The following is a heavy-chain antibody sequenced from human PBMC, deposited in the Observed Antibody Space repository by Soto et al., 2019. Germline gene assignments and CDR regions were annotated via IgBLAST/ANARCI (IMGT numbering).Heavy chain of an antibody. CDR1: GFTFSSYW. V-gene: IGHV3-7*01. D-gene: IGHD2-2*01. CDR3: ARDLSVVPAAREGWFDP. J-gene: IGHJ5*02. Sequence: EVQLVESGGGLVQPGGSLRLSCAASGFTFSSYWMSWVRQAPGKGLEWVANIKQDGSEKYYVDSVKGRFTISRDNAKNSLYLQMNSLRAEDTAVYYCARDLSVVPAAREGWFDPWGQGTLVTVSS. CDR2: IKQDGSEK.